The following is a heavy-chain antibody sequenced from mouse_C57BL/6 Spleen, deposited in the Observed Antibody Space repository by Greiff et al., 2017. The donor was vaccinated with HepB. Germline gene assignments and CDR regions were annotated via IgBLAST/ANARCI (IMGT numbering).Heavy chain of an antibody. J-gene: IGHJ2*01. CDR1: GYAFSSSW. CDR2: IYPGDGDT. V-gene: IGHV1-82*01. CDR3: ARDGSPFDY. D-gene: IGHD1-1*01. Sequence: VQVVESGPELVKPGASVKISCKASGYAFSSSWMNWVKQRPGKGLEWIGRIYPGDGDTNYNGKFKGKATLTADKSSSTAYMQLSSLTSEDSAVYFCARDGSPFDYWGQGTTLTVSS.